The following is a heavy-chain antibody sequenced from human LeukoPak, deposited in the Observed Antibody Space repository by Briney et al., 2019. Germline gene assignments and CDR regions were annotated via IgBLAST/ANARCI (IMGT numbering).Heavy chain of an antibody. CDR2: IKQDRSEK. D-gene: IGHD3-10*01. V-gene: IGHV3-7*01. J-gene: IGHJ4*02. Sequence: GGSLRLSCAASGFTFSNYWMSWVRQAPGKGLEWVANIKQDRSEKYYVDSVKGRFTISRDNAKNSLYLQMNSLRAEDTAVYYCATDKLGGSGSYDYWGQGTLVTVSS. CDR3: ATDKLGGSGSYDY. CDR1: GFTFSNYW.